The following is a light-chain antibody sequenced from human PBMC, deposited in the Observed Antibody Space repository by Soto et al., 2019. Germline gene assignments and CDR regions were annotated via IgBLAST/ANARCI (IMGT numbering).Light chain of an antibody. CDR2: EVS. CDR1: SSDVGGYNY. Sequence: QSVLTQPASVSGSPGQSITISCTGTSSDVGGYNYVSWYQQHPGKAPKLMFYEVSNRPSGVSNRFSGSKSGNTASLTISGLQAEDEADYYCSSYTSSSTLVVFGGGTPLTVL. V-gene: IGLV2-14*01. CDR3: SSYTSSSTLVV. J-gene: IGLJ2*01.